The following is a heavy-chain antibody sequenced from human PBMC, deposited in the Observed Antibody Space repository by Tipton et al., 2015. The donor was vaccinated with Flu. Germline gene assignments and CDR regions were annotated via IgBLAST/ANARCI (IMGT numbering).Heavy chain of an antibody. CDR1: GYTFTSYD. CDR2: MNPNSGNT. CDR3: ARPVYKWELRGAFDI. V-gene: IGHV1-8*01. J-gene: IGHJ3*02. D-gene: IGHD1-26*01. Sequence: QLVQSGAEVKKPGAAVKVSCKASGYTFTSYDINWVRQATGQGLEWRGWMNPNSGNTGYAQKFQGRVTMTRHTSISTAYMELSSLRSEDTAVYYCARPVYKWELRGAFDIWGQGTMVTVSS.